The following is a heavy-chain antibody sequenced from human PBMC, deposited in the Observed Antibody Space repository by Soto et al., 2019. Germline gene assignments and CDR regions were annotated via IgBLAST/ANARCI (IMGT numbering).Heavy chain of an antibody. D-gene: IGHD3-10*01. J-gene: IGHJ4*02. V-gene: IGHV4-31*03. CDR3: ATYGSGSYKPTTFDY. CDR1: GGSISSGDYY. CDR2: IYYSGST. Sequence: QVQVQESGPGLVKPSQSLSLTCTVSGGSISSGDYYWSWIRQHPGKGLEWIGYIYYSGSTYYNPSLKSRVTISVDTSKNQFSLKLSSVTAADTAVYYCATYGSGSYKPTTFDYWGQGTLVTVSS.